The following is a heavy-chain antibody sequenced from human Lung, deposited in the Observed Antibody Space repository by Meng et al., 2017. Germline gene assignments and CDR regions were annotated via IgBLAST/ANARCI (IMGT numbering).Heavy chain of an antibody. Sequence: ELQLLESGGGLVPPGWSLRLSCAASGFTFSGYAMTWVRQAPGKGLEWVSSVSGSDDIAYYGDSVKGRVTISRDNSKNTLYLQMNSLRAEDTAVYFCAKDLGASSSYYFDYWGQGTLVTVSS. V-gene: IGHV3-23*01. CDR2: VSGSDDIA. J-gene: IGHJ4*02. CDR1: GFTFSGYA. CDR3: AKDLGASSSYYFDY. D-gene: IGHD6-6*01.